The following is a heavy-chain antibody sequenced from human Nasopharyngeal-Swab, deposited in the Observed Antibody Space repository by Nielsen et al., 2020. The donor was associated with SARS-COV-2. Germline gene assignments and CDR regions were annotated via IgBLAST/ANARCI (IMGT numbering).Heavy chain of an antibody. Sequence: SETLSLTCTVSGGSISSGGYYWSWIRQHPGKGLEWIGYIYYSGSTYYNPSLKSRVTISVDTSKNQFSLKLSSVTAADTAVYYCARISEQVVPAAIWSPNTLAFDYWGQGTLVTVSS. J-gene: IGHJ4*02. D-gene: IGHD2-2*01. CDR1: GGSISSGGYY. CDR3: ARISEQVVPAAIWSPNTLAFDY. V-gene: IGHV4-31*03. CDR2: IYYSGST.